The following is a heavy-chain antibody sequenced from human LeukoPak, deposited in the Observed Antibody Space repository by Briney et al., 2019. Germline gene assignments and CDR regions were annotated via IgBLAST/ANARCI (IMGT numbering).Heavy chain of an antibody. Sequence: SETLSLTCAVYGGSFSGYYWSWIRQPPGKGLEWIGEINHSGSTNYNPSLKSRVTISVDTSKNQFSLKLSSVTAADTAVYYCARHRLEYDILTGYYEYYFDYWGQGTLVTVSS. V-gene: IGHV4-34*01. CDR1: GGSFSGYY. CDR3: ARHRLEYDILTGYYEYYFDY. D-gene: IGHD3-9*01. J-gene: IGHJ4*02. CDR2: INHSGST.